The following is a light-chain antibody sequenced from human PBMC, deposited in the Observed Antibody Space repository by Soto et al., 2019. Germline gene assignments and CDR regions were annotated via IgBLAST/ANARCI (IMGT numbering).Light chain of an antibody. CDR2: KAS. CDR3: QQYDSYSLT. V-gene: IGKV1-5*03. Sequence: DVQMTQSPSTLSASVGDTITIICRASQSVSSWVAWYQQKPGKAPKLLIYKASSLESGIPSRFSGSGSGTEFTLTITSLQPHDFATYYCQQYDSYSLTFGPGTTVDIK. CDR1: QSVSSW. J-gene: IGKJ3*01.